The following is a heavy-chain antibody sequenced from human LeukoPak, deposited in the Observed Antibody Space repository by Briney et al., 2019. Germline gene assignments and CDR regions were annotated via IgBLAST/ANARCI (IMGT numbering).Heavy chain of an antibody. CDR2: ISYTGTT. J-gene: IGHJ4*02. CDR3: ATGPHTALDY. Sequence: NPSETLSLTCTVSGGSTNHYYWGWSRQPPGKGLEWIGYISYTGTTIYNPSLKTRVTISVDTSNQLSLKLSSVTAADTAMYYCATGPHTALDYWGQGTLVTVSS. D-gene: IGHD5-18*01. V-gene: IGHV4-59*08. CDR1: GGSTNHYY.